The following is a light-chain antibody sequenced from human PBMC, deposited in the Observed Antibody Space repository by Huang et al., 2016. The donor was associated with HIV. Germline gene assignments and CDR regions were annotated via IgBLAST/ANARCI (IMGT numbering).Light chain of an antibody. CDR2: GSS. CDR1: RSVSTN. V-gene: IGKV3-15*01. J-gene: IGKJ4*01. Sequence: EIVMTQSPATLSVSPGQRVTLSCRANRSVSTNLAWYQQRHCQAPRLLIYGSSTRAPGIPARFSGSGSGTDFSLTISSLQSEEFALYYCHQYNNWLLSFGGGTRV. CDR3: HQYNNWLLS.